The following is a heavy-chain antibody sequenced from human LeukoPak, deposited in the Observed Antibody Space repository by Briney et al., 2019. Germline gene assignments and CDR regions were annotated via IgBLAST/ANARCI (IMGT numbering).Heavy chain of an antibody. CDR2: ISGSGGST. CDR3: AKEVLAVAGSFSPDYYYGMDV. Sequence: GGSLRLSCAASGFTFSSYAMSWVRQAPGKGLEWVSAISGSGGSTYYADSVKGRFTIFRDNSKNTLYLQMNSLRAEDTAVYYCAKEVLAVAGSFSPDYYYGMDVWGQGTTVTVSS. J-gene: IGHJ6*02. CDR1: GFTFSSYA. D-gene: IGHD6-19*01. V-gene: IGHV3-23*01.